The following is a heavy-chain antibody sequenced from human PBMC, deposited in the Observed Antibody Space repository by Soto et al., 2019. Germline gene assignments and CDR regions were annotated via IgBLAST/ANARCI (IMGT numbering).Heavy chain of an antibody. CDR3: ASPFRRVVVVVAARYAFDI. V-gene: IGHV1-69*01. Sequence: QVQLVQSGAEVKKPGSSVKVSCKASGGTISSYAISWVRQAPGQGLEWMGGIIPIFGTANYAQKFQGRVTITADESTSTAYMELSSLRSEDTAVYYCASPFRRVVVVVAARYAFDIWGQGTMVTVSS. J-gene: IGHJ3*02. CDR2: IIPIFGTA. D-gene: IGHD2-15*01. CDR1: GGTISSYA.